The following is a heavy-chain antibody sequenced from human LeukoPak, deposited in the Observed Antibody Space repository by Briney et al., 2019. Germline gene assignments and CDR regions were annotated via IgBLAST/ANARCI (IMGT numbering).Heavy chain of an antibody. V-gene: IGHV1-18*01. CDR2: ISAYNGNT. Sequence: GASVKVSCKASGYTFTSYGISWVRQAPGQGLEWMGWISAYNGNTNYAQKLQGRVTMTTDTSTSTAYMELRSLRSDDTAVYYCARDIESSYSSFVQYYYYYMDVWGKGTTVTVSS. D-gene: IGHD2-21*01. CDR3: ARDIESSYSSFVQYYYYYMDV. CDR1: GYTFTSYG. J-gene: IGHJ6*03.